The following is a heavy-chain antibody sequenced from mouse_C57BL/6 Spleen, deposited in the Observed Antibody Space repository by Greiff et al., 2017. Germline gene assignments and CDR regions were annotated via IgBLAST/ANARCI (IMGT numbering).Heavy chain of an antibody. CDR2: IDPEDGDT. CDR1: GFNITDYY. CDR3: AMGDYDGAMDY. Sequence: VQLQQSGAELVKPGASVKLSCTASGFNITDYYMHWVKQRTEQGLEWIGRIDPEDGDTKYAPKFQGKATITADTSSNTAYLQLSSLTSEDTAVYYCAMGDYDGAMDYWGQGTSVTVSS. D-gene: IGHD2-4*01. V-gene: IGHV14-2*01. J-gene: IGHJ4*01.